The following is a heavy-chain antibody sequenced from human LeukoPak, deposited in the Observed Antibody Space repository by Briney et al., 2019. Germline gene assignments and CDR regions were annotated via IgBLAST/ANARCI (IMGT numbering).Heavy chain of an antibody. D-gene: IGHD6-13*01. CDR2: IWYDGSNK. CDR3: ARSGGSAAAGLGYYYGMDV. CDR1: GFTFSSYG. V-gene: IGHV3-33*01. J-gene: IGHJ6*02. Sequence: GGSLRLSYAASGFTFSSYGMHWVRQAPGKGLEWVAVIWYDGSNKYYADSVKGRFTISRDNSKNTLYLQMNSLRAEDTAVYYCARSGGSAAAGLGYYYGMDVWGQGTTVTVSS.